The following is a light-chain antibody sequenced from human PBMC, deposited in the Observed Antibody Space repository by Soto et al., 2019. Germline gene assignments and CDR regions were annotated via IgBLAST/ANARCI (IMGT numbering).Light chain of an antibody. Sequence: QSVLTQPPSVSAAPGQTVTISCSGSSSNIAIKYVSWYQQLPGAAPKLLISENNRRHSGIPDRFSGSKSGTSATLGITGLQTEGEADYYCGTWDDSLNGGVFGGGTKVTVL. J-gene: IGLJ3*02. V-gene: IGLV1-51*02. CDR1: SSNIAIKY. CDR3: GTWDDSLNGGV. CDR2: ENN.